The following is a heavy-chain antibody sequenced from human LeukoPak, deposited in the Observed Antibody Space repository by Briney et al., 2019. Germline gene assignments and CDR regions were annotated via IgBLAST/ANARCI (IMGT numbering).Heavy chain of an antibody. CDR1: GYSISSGYY. Sequence: SETLSLTCTVSGYSISSGYYWGWIRQPPGKGLEWIGSIYHSGSTYYNPSLKSRVTISVDTSKNLFSPKLSSVTAADTAVYFCARGPYSYDSSGAFDIWGQGTMVTVSS. J-gene: IGHJ3*02. CDR2: IYHSGST. CDR3: ARGPYSYDSSGAFDI. D-gene: IGHD3-22*01. V-gene: IGHV4-38-2*02.